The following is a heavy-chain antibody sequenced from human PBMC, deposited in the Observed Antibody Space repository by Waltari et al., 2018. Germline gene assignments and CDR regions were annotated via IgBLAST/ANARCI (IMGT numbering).Heavy chain of an antibody. V-gene: IGHV3-74*01. J-gene: IGHJ4*02. CDR3: VRGMGDY. CDR1: GFTFSSYW. Sequence: EVQLVESGGGLIQPGGSLRLSCAASGFTFSSYWMHWVRQAPGKGLVWVSRSNNYGLIINYAEAVKGRFTVSRDNAKNTLYLQMNSLRAEDTAVYYCVRGMGDYWGQGTLVTVSS. CDR2: SNNYGLII. D-gene: IGHD3-10*01.